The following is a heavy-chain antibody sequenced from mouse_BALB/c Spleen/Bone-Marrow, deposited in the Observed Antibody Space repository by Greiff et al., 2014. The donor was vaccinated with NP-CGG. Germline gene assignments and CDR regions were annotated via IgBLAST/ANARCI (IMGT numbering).Heavy chain of an antibody. J-gene: IGHJ3*01. V-gene: IGHV14-3*02. D-gene: IGHD2-3*01. CDR1: GFNIKDTY. CDR3: AARGDGYYAWFAY. Sequence: VQLQQPGAELVKPGASVKLSCTAFGFNIKDTYMHWVKQRPEQGLEWIGRIDPANGNTKYNPNFQGKATITADTSSNTAYLQLSSLLSEDTAVYYCAARGDGYYAWFAYWGQGTLVTVSA. CDR2: IDPANGNT.